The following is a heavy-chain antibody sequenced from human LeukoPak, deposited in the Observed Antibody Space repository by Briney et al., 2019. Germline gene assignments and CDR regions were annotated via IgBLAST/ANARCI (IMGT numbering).Heavy chain of an antibody. CDR2: IRNDGSNK. J-gene: IGHJ4*02. CDR3: AKDRSYYDSGGYRNFDC. Sequence: GSLRLSCAASGFTFSSSGMHWVRQAPGKGLESVAFIRNDGSNKYYADSVRGRFTISRDNSKNTVSLQMSSLGPEDTAVFYCAKDRSYYDSGGYRNFDCWGQGTLVTVSS. D-gene: IGHD3-22*01. CDR1: GFTFSSSG. V-gene: IGHV3-30*02.